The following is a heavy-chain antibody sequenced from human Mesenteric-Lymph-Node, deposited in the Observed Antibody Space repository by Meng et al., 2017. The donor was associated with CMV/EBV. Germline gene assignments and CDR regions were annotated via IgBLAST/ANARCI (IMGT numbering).Heavy chain of an antibody. CDR2: ISGGGST. D-gene: IGHD3-22*01. CDR1: GFTFSSYV. J-gene: IGHJ4*02. Sequence: GESLKISCAVSGFTFSSYVMSWVRQAPGKGLEWVSGISGGGSTYYADSVKGRFTISRDNSKNTLYMQMNSLRGEDTAVYYCAKGVFDDSSGSQYYFDYWGQGTLVTVSS. V-gene: IGHV3-23*01. CDR3: AKGVFDDSSGSQYYFDY.